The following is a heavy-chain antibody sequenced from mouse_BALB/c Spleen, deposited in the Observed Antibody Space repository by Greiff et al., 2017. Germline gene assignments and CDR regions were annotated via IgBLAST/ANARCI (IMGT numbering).Heavy chain of an antibody. V-gene: IGHV1-7*01. CDR3: AREEYAMDY. CDR2: INPSTGYT. Sequence: VQLQQSGAELAKPGASVKMSCKASGYTFTSYWMHWVKQRPGQGLEWIGYINPSTGYTEYNQKFKDKATLTADKSSSTAYMQLSSLTSEDSAVYYCAREEYAMDYWGQGTSVTVSS. CDR1: GYTFTSYW. J-gene: IGHJ4*01.